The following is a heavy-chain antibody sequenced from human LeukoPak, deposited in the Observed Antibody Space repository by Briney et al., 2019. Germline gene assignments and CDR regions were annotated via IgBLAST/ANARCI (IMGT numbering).Heavy chain of an antibody. Sequence: ASVMVSCKASGYTFTGSYMDWVRQAPGQGLEWMGRINPNSGGTNYVQKFQGRVTMTRDTSITTAYMELSRLRSDDTAVYYCASGYSSSSGFDYWGQGTLVTVSS. D-gene: IGHD6-6*01. V-gene: IGHV1-2*06. J-gene: IGHJ4*02. CDR1: GYTFTGSY. CDR3: ASGYSSSSGFDY. CDR2: INPNSGGT.